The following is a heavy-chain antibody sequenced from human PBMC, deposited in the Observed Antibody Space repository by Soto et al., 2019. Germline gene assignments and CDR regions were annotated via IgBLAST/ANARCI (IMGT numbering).Heavy chain of an antibody. CDR1: GGSISRYY. J-gene: IGHJ6*02. CDR2: MYNTGST. CDR3: GRDLWGYCGTDRYPLDV. Sequence: SETLSLTCTVSGGSISRYYWSWIRQPPGKGLEWIGYMYNTGSTVYNPPFKSRVTISVDTSKNQFSLKLNSVTAADTAVYYCGRDLWGYCGTDRYPLDVWGQGTTVTVSS. V-gene: IGHV4-59*01. D-gene: IGHD2-21*02.